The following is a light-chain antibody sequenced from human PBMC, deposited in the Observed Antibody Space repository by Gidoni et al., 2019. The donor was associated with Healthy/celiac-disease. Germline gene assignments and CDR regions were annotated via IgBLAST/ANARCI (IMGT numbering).Light chain of an antibody. CDR1: KCVRSN. V-gene: IGKV3-15*01. CDR3: QQYNNWPPWT. J-gene: IGKJ1*01. CDR2: DAS. Sequence: EIVMTQSPATLSVSPGDRPTLPCRASKCVRSNLAGYQQKPGQAPRLLIYDASTRATGSPAMRSGSGSGTEYTLTTISLQSEDVAVDYCQQYNNWPPWTFGQGTKVEIK.